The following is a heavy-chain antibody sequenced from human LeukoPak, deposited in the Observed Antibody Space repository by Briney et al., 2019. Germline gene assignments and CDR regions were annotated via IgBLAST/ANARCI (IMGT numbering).Heavy chain of an antibody. CDR1: GGSLSGYY. CDR3: ARGRQQLVEYYFDY. V-gene: IGHV4-34*01. CDR2: INHSGST. J-gene: IGHJ4*02. Sequence: SSETLSLTCAVYGGSLSGYYWSWIRQPPGKGLEWIGEINHSGSTNYNPSLKSRVTISVDTSKNQFSPKLSSVTAADTAVYYCARGRQQLVEYYFDYWGQRTLVTVSS. D-gene: IGHD6-13*01.